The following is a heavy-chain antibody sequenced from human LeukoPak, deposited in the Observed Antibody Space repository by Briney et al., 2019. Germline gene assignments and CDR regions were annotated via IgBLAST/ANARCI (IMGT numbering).Heavy chain of an antibody. CDR1: GFTFSSYA. CDR2: ISGSGGST. J-gene: IGHJ4*02. Sequence: RGSLRLSCAASGFTFSSYAMSWVRQAPGKGLEWVSAISGSGGSTYYADSVKGRFTISRDNSKNTLYLQMNSLRAEDTAVYYCAKDLRYSGYDPFYPEWLAFDYWGQGTLVTVSS. CDR3: AKDLRYSGYDPFYPEWLAFDY. V-gene: IGHV3-23*01. D-gene: IGHD5-12*01.